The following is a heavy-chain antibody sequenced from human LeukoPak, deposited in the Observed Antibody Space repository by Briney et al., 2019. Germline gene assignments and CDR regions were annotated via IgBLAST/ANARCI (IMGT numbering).Heavy chain of an antibody. CDR3: ARVGGVAGKDAFDI. J-gene: IGHJ3*02. V-gene: IGHV1-69*13. D-gene: IGHD6-19*01. CDR1: GGTFSSYA. Sequence: GASVKVSCKASGGTFSSYAISWVRQAPGQGLEWMGGIIPIFGTANYAQKFQGRVTITADESTSTAYMELSSLRSEDTAVYYCARVGGVAGKDAFDIWGQGTMVTVSS. CDR2: IIPIFGTA.